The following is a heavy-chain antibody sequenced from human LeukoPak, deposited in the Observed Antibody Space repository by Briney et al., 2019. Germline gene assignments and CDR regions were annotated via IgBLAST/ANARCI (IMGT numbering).Heavy chain of an antibody. V-gene: IGHV1-3*01. D-gene: IGHD2-15*01. CDR2: INAGNDNT. J-gene: IGHJ5*02. CDR3: ARDLGYCTGGTCYPTWFDL. Sequence: ASVKVSFKASGYTFTSYAMHWVRQAPGQRREWMGWINAGNDNTKYSQKFQGRVTITRDTAASTAYMELSSLRSEDTAVYYCARDLGYCTGGTCYPTWFDLWGQGTLVTVSS. CDR1: GYTFTSYA.